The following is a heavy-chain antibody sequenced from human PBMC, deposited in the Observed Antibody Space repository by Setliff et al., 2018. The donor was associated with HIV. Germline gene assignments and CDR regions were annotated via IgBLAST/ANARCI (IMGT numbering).Heavy chain of an antibody. CDR3: ARQLSNSLDH. V-gene: IGHV7-4-1*02. D-gene: IGHD6-6*01. CDR1: GYSFTTYS. Sequence: ASVKVSCKASGYSFTTYSINWLRQAPGQGPEWMGWIHTSTGKPTYVRDFTGRFVFSLDTSVNTAFLQISDLKTEDTAVYFSARQLSNSLDHWGQGTPVTVSS. J-gene: IGHJ4*02. CDR2: IHTSTGKP.